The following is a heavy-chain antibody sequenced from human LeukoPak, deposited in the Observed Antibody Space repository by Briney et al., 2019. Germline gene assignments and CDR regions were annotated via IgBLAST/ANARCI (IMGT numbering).Heavy chain of an antibody. D-gene: IGHD2-2*01. V-gene: IGHV3-30-3*01. Sequence: GSLRLSCAASGFTLSSYAMHWVRQAPGKGLEWVPVISYDGSNKYYADSVKGRFTISRDNSKNTLYLQMNSLRAEDTAVYYCASLDIVVVPAAPNLNWFDPWGQATLVTVSS. CDR1: GFTLSSYA. J-gene: IGHJ5*02. CDR3: ASLDIVVVPAAPNLNWFDP. CDR2: ISYDGSNK.